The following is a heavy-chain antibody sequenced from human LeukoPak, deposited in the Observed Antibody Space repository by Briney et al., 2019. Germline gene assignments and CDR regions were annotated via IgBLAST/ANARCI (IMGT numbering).Heavy chain of an antibody. V-gene: IGHV3-21*01. CDR3: ASWIAVAGKGGY. D-gene: IGHD6-19*01. CDR2: ISSSSYI. CDR1: GFTFSSYS. Sequence: PGGSLTLSCAASGFTFSSYSVNWLRQAPGKGLEWVSSISSSSYIYYADSVKGRFTISRDNAKNSLYLQRNSLRAEDTAVYYCASWIAVAGKGGYWGQGTLVTVSS. J-gene: IGHJ4*02.